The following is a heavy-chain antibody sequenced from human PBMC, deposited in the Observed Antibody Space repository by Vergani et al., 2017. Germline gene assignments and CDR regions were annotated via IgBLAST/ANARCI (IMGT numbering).Heavy chain of an antibody. J-gene: IGHJ6*02. D-gene: IGHD6-13*01. CDR3: ARDNGYSRLIYYYYGMDV. CDR2: IIPIFGIA. Sequence: QVQLVQSGAEVKKPGSSVKVSCKASGGTFSSYAISWVRQAPGQGLEWMGGIIPIFGIANYAQKFQGRVTITADKSTSTAYMELRSLRSDDTAVYYCARDNGYSRLIYYYYGMDVWGQGTTVTVSS. V-gene: IGHV1-69*17. CDR1: GGTFSSYA.